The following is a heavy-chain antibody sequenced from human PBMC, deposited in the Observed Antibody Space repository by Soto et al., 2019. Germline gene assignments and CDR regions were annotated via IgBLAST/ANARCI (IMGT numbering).Heavy chain of an antibody. J-gene: IGHJ4*02. CDR3: ARVDGTY. D-gene: IGHD1-26*01. CDR1: GYTFSSYA. Sequence: ASVKVSCKASGYTFSSYAIHWVRQAPGQGLEWMGWINAGNGNAKYSQKFQGRVTITRDTSASTAYMELNSLRSEDTAVYYCARVDGTYWGQGTLVTVSS. V-gene: IGHV1-3*01. CDR2: INAGNGNA.